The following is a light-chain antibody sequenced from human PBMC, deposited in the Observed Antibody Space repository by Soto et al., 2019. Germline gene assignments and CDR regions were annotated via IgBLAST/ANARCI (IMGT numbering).Light chain of an antibody. CDR2: AAS. V-gene: IGKV1-39*01. CDR1: QSISSY. J-gene: IGKJ4*01. Sequence: PLTPSPTSLSASVGDKVTLTCRASQSISSYLNWYQQKPGKAPKLLIYAASSLQSGVPSRFSGSGSGTDFTLTISSLQPEDFAIYYCQQANSFPLTFGGGTKVDI. CDR3: QQANSFPLT.